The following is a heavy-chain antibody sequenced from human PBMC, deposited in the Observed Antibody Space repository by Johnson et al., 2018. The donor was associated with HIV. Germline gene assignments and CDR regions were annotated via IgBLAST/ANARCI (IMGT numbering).Heavy chain of an antibody. V-gene: IGHV3-20*04. CDR2: INWNGGST. CDR1: GFSFGDYA. CDR3: VRDTGYCSGCRCDDAFDV. D-gene: IGHD2-15*01. J-gene: IGHJ3*01. Sequence: VQLVESGGSVVRPGGSLRISCAVSGFSFGDYAMNWVRQVPGKGLEWVSGINWNGGSTHYADSVRGRFTISRDNAKNSLYLQMKSLRAEDTALYYCVRDTGYCSGCRCDDAFDVWGQGTVVTVSS.